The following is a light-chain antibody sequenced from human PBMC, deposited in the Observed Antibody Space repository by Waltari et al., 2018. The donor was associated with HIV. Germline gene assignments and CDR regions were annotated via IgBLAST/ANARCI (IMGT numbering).Light chain of an antibody. CDR2: DVT. V-gene: IGLV2-23*02. Sequence: QSALTQPASVSGSPGQALPIPCPGSRRHVGTSDYISWYQQHPGTAPKLIISDVTETPSGISNRFSGSKSGTTASLTISGLQAEDEAEYFCCSFAGSNFVFGSGTKVTVL. J-gene: IGLJ1*01. CDR3: CSFAGSNFV. CDR1: RRHVGTSDY.